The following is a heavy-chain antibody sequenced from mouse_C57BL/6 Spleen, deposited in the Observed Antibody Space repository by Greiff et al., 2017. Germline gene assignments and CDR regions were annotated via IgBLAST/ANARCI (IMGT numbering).Heavy chain of an antibody. D-gene: IGHD2-4*01. V-gene: IGHV1-81*01. J-gene: IGHJ3*01. CDR2: IYPRSGNT. Sequence: QVQLQQSGAELARPGASVKLSCKASGYTFTSYGISWVKQRTGQGLEWIGEIYPRSGNTYYNEKFKGKATLTADKSSSTAYMELRRLTSEDSAVYFCASRAIYDYDEVAWFAYWGQGTLVTVSA. CDR3: ASRAIYDYDEVAWFAY. CDR1: GYTFTSYG.